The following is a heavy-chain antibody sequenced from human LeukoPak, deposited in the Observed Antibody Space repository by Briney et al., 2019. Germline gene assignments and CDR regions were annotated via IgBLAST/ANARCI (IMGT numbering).Heavy chain of an antibody. Sequence: GGSLRLSCAASGFTFRSYAMSWVRQAPGKGLEWVSAISGSGGSTYYADSVKGRFTISRDNSKNTLYLQMNSLRAEDTAVYYCAKDHYDSSGYPDWGFDYWGQGTLVTVSS. CDR1: GFTFRSYA. D-gene: IGHD3-22*01. J-gene: IGHJ4*02. V-gene: IGHV3-23*01. CDR2: ISGSGGST. CDR3: AKDHYDSSGYPDWGFDY.